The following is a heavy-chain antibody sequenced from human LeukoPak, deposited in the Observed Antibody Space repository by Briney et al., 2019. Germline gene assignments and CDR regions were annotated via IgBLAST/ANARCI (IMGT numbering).Heavy chain of an antibody. Sequence: PGGSLRLSCAASGFTFSNYAMTWVRQAPGKGLEWVSSLSDSGGSTYYADSVKGRFTISRDNSKNTLFLQMNSLRVEDTAVYYCAKQPDSSGFPSFFDYWGQGTLVTVSS. D-gene: IGHD3-22*01. V-gene: IGHV3-23*01. CDR3: AKQPDSSGFPSFFDY. J-gene: IGHJ4*02. CDR2: LSDSGGST. CDR1: GFTFSNYA.